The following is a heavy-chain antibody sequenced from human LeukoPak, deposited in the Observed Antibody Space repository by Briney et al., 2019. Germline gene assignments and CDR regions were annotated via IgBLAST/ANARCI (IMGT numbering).Heavy chain of an antibody. Sequence: SETLSLTCTVSGDSLSGYYSGGVRHPPGRGLWWIGYIYTRGDTNYIPSLKGRVTISIDTSKNQFSLKLSSVTAADSAVYYCARLTRLSTSPDRYYLDYWGQGTLVTVSS. J-gene: IGHJ4*02. V-gene: IGHV4-4*09. CDR3: ARLTRLSTSPDRYYLDY. CDR1: GDSLSGYY. CDR2: IYTRGDT. D-gene: IGHD6-6*01.